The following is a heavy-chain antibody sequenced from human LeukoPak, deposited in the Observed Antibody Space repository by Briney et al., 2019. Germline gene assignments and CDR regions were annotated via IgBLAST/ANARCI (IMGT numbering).Heavy chain of an antibody. CDR3: ARVIVEQWLAQNWFDP. Sequence: SETLSLTCAVYGGSFSGYYWGWIRQPPGKGLEWIGSIYYSGSTYYNPSLKSRVTISVDTSKNQFSLKLSSVTAADTAVYYCARVIVEQWLAQNWFDPWGQGTLVTVSS. CDR2: IYYSGST. V-gene: IGHV4-34*01. D-gene: IGHD6-19*01. CDR1: GGSFSGYY. J-gene: IGHJ5*02.